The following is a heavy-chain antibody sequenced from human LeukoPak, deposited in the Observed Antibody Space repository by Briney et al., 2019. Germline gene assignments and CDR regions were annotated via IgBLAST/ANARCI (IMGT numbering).Heavy chain of an antibody. D-gene: IGHD6-13*01. Sequence: ASATVSCKASGYTFTSHGISWVRHAPGQGLEWMEWISAYNGNTNYAQELQGRVTMTRDTSTSTASIELRSERSDDTAVYYCARHKNRYSSNWFDHWGQGTLVTVSS. CDR3: ARHKNRYSSNWFDH. CDR1: GYTFTSHG. J-gene: IGHJ5*02. V-gene: IGHV1-18*01. CDR2: ISAYNGNT.